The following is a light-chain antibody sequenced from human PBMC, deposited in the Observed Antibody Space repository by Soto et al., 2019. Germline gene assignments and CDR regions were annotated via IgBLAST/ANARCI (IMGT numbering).Light chain of an antibody. CDR1: QSVSSY. V-gene: IGKV3-11*01. J-gene: IGKJ5*01. CDR2: DAS. Sequence: EIVLTQSPATLSLSPGERATHSCRASQSVSSYLAWYQKKPGQAPRLLIFDASNRATGIPARVSGSGAGNDVTLPSSSRVPEDFAVYECQQRSNWPITFGQGTRLEIK. CDR3: QQRSNWPIT.